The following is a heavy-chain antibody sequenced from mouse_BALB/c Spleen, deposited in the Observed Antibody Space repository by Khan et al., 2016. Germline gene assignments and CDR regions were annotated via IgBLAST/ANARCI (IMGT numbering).Heavy chain of an antibody. CDR1: VYTFTNYD. V-gene: IGHV1-85*01. CDR3: ARNYYGSSSWFAY. J-gene: IGHJ3*01. CDR2: IFPGDGST. D-gene: IGHD1-1*01. Sequence: QVQLQQSGAELVKPGASVKLSCQASVYTFTNYDINWVRQRPEQGLEWIGWIFPGDGSTKYNEKFKGKATLTTDKSSSTAYMQLSRLTSEDSAVYFCARNYYGSSSWFAYWGQGTLVTVSA.